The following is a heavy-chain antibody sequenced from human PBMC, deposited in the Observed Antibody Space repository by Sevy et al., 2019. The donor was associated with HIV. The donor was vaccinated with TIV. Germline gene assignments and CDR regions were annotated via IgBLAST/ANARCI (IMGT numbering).Heavy chain of an antibody. CDR1: GFRFSSFS. J-gene: IGHJ4*02. CDR2: ITSSSSTI. V-gene: IGHV3-48*02. Sequence: GGFLRLSCAASGFRFSSFSMNWVRQAPGKGLEWVSYITSSSSTILYADSVKVRFTISRDNAKNSLYLQMSSLRDEDTAVYAYARAQADYGDFGGHFDHWGQGSLVTVSS. D-gene: IGHD4-17*01. CDR3: ARAQADYGDFGGHFDH.